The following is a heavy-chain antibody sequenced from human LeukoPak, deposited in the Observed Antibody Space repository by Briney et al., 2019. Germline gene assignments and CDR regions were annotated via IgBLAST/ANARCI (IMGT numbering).Heavy chain of an antibody. CDR2: IRYDGSNK. CDR3: AKVLWFGESSYYYYYYYMDV. D-gene: IGHD3-10*01. Sequence: GGSLRLSCAASGFTFSSYGMHWVRQAPGKGLGWVAFIRYDGSNKYYADSVKGRFTISRDNSKNTLYLQMNSLRAEDTAVYYCAKVLWFGESSYYYYYYYMDVWGKGTTVTISS. CDR1: GFTFSSYG. J-gene: IGHJ6*03. V-gene: IGHV3-30*02.